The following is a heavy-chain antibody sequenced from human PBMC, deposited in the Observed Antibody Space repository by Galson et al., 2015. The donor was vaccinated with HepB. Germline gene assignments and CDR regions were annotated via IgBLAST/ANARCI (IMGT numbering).Heavy chain of an antibody. D-gene: IGHD2-15*01. Sequence: SLRLSCAASGFTFSSYGMHWVRQAPGKGLEWVAVIWYDGSNKHYEDSVKGRFTISRDNSKNTLYLQMNSLRAEDTAVYYCARLVGYCTDGRCYGGGWFDPWGQGTPVTVSS. CDR3: ARLVGYCTDGRCYGGGWFDP. V-gene: IGHV3-33*01. CDR2: IWYDGSNK. J-gene: IGHJ5*02. CDR1: GFTFSSYG.